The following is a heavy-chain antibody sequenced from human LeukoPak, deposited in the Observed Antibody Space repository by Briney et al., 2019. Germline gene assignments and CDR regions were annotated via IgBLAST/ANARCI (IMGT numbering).Heavy chain of an antibody. V-gene: IGHV1-69*06. CDR2: IIPIFGTA. D-gene: IGHD5-18*01. CDR1: GCTFSSYA. CDR3: ARRGYSYGQFDY. Sequence: PGASVKVSCKASGCTFSSYAISWVRQAPGQGLEWMGGIIPIFGTANYAQKFQGRVTITADKSTSTAYMELSSLRSEDTAVYYCARRGYSYGQFDYWGQGTLVTVSS. J-gene: IGHJ4*02.